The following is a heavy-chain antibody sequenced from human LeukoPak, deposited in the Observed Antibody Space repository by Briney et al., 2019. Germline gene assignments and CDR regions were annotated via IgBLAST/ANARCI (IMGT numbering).Heavy chain of an antibody. J-gene: IGHJ4*02. CDR3: ARGLGLTAVTEYYFDY. Sequence: PSETLSLTCTVSGDSVSIYYWSWIRQPPGKGLEWIAYISYSGSTDYNPSLKSRVTISVDTSKNQFSLKLSSVTAADTAVYYCARGLGLTAVTEYYFDYWGQGTLVTVSS. D-gene: IGHD4-17*01. CDR1: GDSVSIYY. CDR2: ISYSGST. V-gene: IGHV4-59*08.